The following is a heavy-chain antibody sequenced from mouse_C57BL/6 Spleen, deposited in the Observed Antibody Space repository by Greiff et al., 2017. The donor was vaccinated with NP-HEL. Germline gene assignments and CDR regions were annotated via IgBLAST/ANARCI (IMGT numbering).Heavy chain of an antibody. CDR2: ISNGGGST. CDR1: GFTFSDYY. Sequence: EVKLVESGGGLVQPGGSLKLSCAASGFTFSDYYMYWVRQTPEKRLEWVAYISNGGGSTYYPDTVKGRFTISRDNAKNTLYLQMGRLKSEDTAMYYCARHGDWTWFAYWGQGTLVTVSA. D-gene: IGHD3-3*01. V-gene: IGHV5-12*01. CDR3: ARHGDWTWFAY. J-gene: IGHJ3*01.